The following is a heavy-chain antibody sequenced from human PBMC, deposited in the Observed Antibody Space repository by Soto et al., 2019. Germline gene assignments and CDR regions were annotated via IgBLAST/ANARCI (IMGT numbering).Heavy chain of an antibody. CDR1: GFTFSSYG. CDR2: ISYDGSNK. D-gene: IGHD3-22*01. J-gene: IGHJ6*02. CDR3: AKELGYYYDSSGYTYGMDV. V-gene: IGHV3-30*18. Sequence: GGSLRLSCAASGFTFSSYGMHWVRQAPGKGLEWVAVISYDGSNKYYADSVKGRFTISRDNSKNTLYLQMNSLRAEDTAVYYCAKELGYYYDSSGYTYGMDVWGQGTTVTVSS.